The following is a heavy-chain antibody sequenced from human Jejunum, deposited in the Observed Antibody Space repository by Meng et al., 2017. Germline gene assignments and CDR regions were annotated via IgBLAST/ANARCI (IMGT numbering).Heavy chain of an antibody. D-gene: IGHD6-19*01. J-gene: IGHJ6*02. CDR3: AREFSGGSSYYNFAMDV. CDR1: EFTFGSNY. CDR2: IYSGGMK. V-gene: IGHV3-66*02. Sequence: SCEASEFTFGSNYMTWVRQAPGKGLEWVSIIYSGGMKYYTDSVRGRFSISRDNSRNTLYLQMNSLRVEDTAVYYCAREFSGGSSYYNFAMDVWGQGTTVTVSS.